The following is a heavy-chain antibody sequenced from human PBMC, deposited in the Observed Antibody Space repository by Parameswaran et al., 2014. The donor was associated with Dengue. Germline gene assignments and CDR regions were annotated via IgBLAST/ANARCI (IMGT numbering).Heavy chain of an antibody. J-gene: IGHJ5*02. CDR2: ISAYNGNT. CDR3: ARDTDHLEYCSSTSCS. V-gene: IGHV1-18*01. D-gene: IGHD2-2*01. Sequence: SWVRQAPGQGLEWMGWISAYNGNTNYAQKLQGRVTMTTDTSTSTAYMELRSLRSDDTAVYYCARDTDHLEYCSSTSCSWGQGTLVTVSS.